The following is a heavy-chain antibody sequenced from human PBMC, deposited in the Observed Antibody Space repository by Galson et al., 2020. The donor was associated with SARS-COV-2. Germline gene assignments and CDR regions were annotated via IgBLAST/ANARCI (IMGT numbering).Heavy chain of an antibody. CDR2: IYYSGST. D-gene: IGHD6-19*01. CDR1: GGSISSGGYY. CDR3: AREIAVAGNWYFDL. J-gene: IGHJ2*01. V-gene: IGHV4-31*03. Sequence: SETLSLTCTVSGGSISSGGYYWSWIRQHPGKGLEWIGYIYYSGSTYYNPSLKSRVTISVDTSKNQFSLKLSSVTAADTAVYYCAREIAVAGNWYFDLWGRGTLVTVSS.